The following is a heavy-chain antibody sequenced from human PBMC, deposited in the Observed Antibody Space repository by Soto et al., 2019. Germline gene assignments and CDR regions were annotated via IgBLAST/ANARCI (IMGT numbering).Heavy chain of an antibody. D-gene: IGHD5-18*01. CDR2: MNPGSGDT. J-gene: IGHJ5*02. CDR3: ARMESFGSLNWFDP. Sequence: GSSVKVSCNTSGDTFTNNDVSWVRQATGQGLEWMGWMNPGSGDTGYAQKFQGRVTMTRDISIATAYMELNSLTSEDTAIYYCARMESFGSLNWFDPWGQGSLVTVSS. CDR1: GDTFTNND. V-gene: IGHV1-8*02.